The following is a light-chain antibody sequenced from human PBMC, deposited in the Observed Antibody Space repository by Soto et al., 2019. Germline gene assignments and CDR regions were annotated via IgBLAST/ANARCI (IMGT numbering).Light chain of an antibody. CDR1: QSVNTN. V-gene: IGKV3-15*01. Sequence: EIVMTQSPATLSVSPGERATLSCRASQSVNTNLAWFQQKPGQAPRLLIYGASTRATGIPARFSGSGSGTEFTLTISSLQSEDFAVYYCQQYNNGPSWTFGQGTKVEIK. CDR2: GAS. J-gene: IGKJ1*01. CDR3: QQYNNGPSWT.